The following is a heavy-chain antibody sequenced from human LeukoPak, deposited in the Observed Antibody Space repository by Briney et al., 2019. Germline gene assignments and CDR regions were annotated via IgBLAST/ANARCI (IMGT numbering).Heavy chain of an antibody. CDR2: TYYSGNS. J-gene: IGHJ5*02. CDR1: GGSISNYY. V-gene: IGHV4-59*01. Sequence: KSSETLSLTCTVSGGSISNYYWYWMRQPPGKGLEWIAYTYYSGNSNYNPSLRSRATISVDTSKNQFSLKLSSVTAADTAVYYCAKGGPEASAGLSWFDPWGQGTLVTVSS. CDR3: AKGGPEASAGLSWFDP. D-gene: IGHD1-14*01.